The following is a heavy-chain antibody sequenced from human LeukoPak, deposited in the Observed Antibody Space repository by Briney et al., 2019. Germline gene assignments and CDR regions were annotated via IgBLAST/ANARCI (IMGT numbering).Heavy chain of an antibody. V-gene: IGHV1-2*02. CDR1: GYTFTAYY. CDR2: INPNSGGT. CDR3: ARGIEYSSSSGDFQH. D-gene: IGHD6-6*01. Sequence: ASVKAACKASGYTFTAYYMHWVRQAPGQGLEWMGWINPNSGGTNYAQKFQGRVTMTRDTSISTAYMELSRLRSDDTAVYYCARGIEYSSSSGDFQHWGQGTLVTVSS. J-gene: IGHJ1*01.